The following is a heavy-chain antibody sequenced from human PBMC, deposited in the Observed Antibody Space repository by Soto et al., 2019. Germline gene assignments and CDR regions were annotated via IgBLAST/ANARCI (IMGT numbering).Heavy chain of an antibody. V-gene: IGHV2-5*02. J-gene: IGHJ4*02. CDR3: AHRGPYSGYLDFDY. D-gene: IGHD5-12*01. CDR2: IYWDDDK. Sequence: QITLKESGPTLVNPTQTLTLTCTFSGFSLSTSGVGVGWIRQPPGKALEWLALIYWDDDKRYSPSLKSRLTITKHTSKNQVVLTMTNMDPVDTATYYCAHRGPYSGYLDFDYWGQGTLVTVSS. CDR1: GFSLSTSGVG.